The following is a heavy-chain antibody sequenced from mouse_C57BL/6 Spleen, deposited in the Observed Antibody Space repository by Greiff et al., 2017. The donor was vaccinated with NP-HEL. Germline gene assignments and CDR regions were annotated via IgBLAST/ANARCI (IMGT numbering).Heavy chain of an antibody. CDR2: IYPGNSDT. CDR3: TRGKNNGYYWYFDV. V-gene: IGHV1-5*01. Sequence: VQLQQSGTVLARPGASVKMSCKTSGYTFTSYWMHWVKQRPGQGLEWIGAIYPGNSDTSYNQKFKGKAKLTAVTSASTAYMELSSLTNEDSAVYYCTRGKNNGYYWYFDVWGTGTTVTVSS. D-gene: IGHD2-2*01. J-gene: IGHJ1*03. CDR1: GYTFTSYW.